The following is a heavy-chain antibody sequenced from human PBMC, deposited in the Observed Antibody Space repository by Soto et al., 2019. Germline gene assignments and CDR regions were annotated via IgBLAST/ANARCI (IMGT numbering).Heavy chain of an antibody. CDR1: GGSISSYY. CDR2: IYYSGST. V-gene: IGHV4-59*01. J-gene: IGHJ4*02. CDR3: ARGGLRGDDDNNPWELSQ. D-gene: IGHD1-7*01. Sequence: SETLSLTCTVSGGSISSYYWSWIRQPPGKGLEWIGYIYYSGSTNYNPSLKSRVTISVDTSKNQFSLKLSSVTAADTGVYYCARGGLRGDDDNNPWELSQWGQGTLVTVSS.